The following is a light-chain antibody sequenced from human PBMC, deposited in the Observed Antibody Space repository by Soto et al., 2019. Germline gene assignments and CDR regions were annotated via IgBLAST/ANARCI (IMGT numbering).Light chain of an antibody. CDR2: KVS. CDR1: QSLVHSDGIAY. CDR3: MQGTHWPIN. J-gene: IGKJ5*01. Sequence: DFSMTQSPLSVPVPLVQPASRSCSSTQSLVHSDGIAYFSWFQQRPGRSPRRLIYKVSNRDSGVPARFSGSGSGTDFALKISRVEAEDVGVYYCMQGTHWPINFGQGTRREI. V-gene: IGKV2-30*02.